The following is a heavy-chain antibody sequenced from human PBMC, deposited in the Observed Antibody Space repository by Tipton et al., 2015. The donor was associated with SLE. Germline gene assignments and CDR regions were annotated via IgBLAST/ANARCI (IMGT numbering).Heavy chain of an antibody. J-gene: IGHJ4*02. V-gene: IGHV4-39*07. D-gene: IGHD3-10*01. CDR3: AREHENGDVFDQ. Sequence: TLSLTCTVSGGSISSSSYPWAWIRQPPGKGLEWIGSVYYSGKTSYNPSLKSRVTISVDTSESQFSLKLTSVTAADTAVYYCAREHENGDVFDQWGQRTLVTVSS. CDR1: GGSISSSSYP. CDR2: VYYSGKT.